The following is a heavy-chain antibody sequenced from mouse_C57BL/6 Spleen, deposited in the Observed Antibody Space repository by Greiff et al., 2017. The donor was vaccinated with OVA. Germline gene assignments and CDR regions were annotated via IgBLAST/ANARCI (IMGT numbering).Heavy chain of an antibody. V-gene: IGHV1-64*01. D-gene: IGHD1-1*01. Sequence: QVQLQQPGAELVKPGASVKLSCKASGYTFTSYWMHWVKPRPGQGLEWIGMIHPNSGSTNYKEKFKSKATLTVDKSSSTAYMQLSSLTSEDSAVYYCASGIYYYGSSYVDYAMDYWGQGTSVTVSS. J-gene: IGHJ4*01. CDR1: GYTFTSYW. CDR3: ASGIYYYGSSYVDYAMDY. CDR2: IHPNSGST.